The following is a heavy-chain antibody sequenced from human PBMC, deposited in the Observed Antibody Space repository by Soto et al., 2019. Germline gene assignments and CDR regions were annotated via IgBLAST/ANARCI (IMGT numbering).Heavy chain of an antibody. CDR1: GFTFSSYW. Sequence: PGGSLRLSCAASGFTFSSYWMHWVRQAPGKGLVWVSRINGDGGSTYYADSVKGRFTISRDNSKNTLYLQMSSLRAEDTAVYYCVKSSRLSGEDYYYYYGMDVWGQGTTVTVSS. D-gene: IGHD1-26*01. CDR3: VKSSRLSGEDYYYYYGMDV. CDR2: INGDGGST. V-gene: IGHV3-74*01. J-gene: IGHJ6*02.